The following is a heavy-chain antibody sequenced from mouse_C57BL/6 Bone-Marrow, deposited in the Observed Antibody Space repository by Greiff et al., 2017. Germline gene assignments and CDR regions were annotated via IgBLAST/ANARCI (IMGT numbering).Heavy chain of an antibody. J-gene: IGHJ3*01. V-gene: IGHV2-9*01. D-gene: IGHD1-1*01. Sequence: VMLVESGPGLVAPSQSLSITCTVSGFSLTSYGVDWVRQPPGKGLEWLGVIWGGGSTNYNSALMSRLSISKDNSKSQVFLKMNSLQTDDTAMYYWAKQREFITTVRLLGWGQGTLVTVSA. CDR1: GFSLTSYG. CDR3: AKQREFITTVRLLG. CDR2: IWGGGST.